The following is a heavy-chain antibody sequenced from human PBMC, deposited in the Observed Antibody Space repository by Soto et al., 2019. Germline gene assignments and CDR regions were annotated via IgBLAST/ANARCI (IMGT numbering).Heavy chain of an antibody. J-gene: IGHJ4*02. CDR3: ASSLLTPFDY. CDR2: IWSDGSNK. V-gene: IGHV3-33*03. D-gene: IGHD7-27*01. Sequence: GGSLRLSCAASGFTFSSYGMHWVRQAPGKGLEWVAGIWSDGSNKFYADSVKGRFTISRDNAKNTLYLQMNSLRAEDTAVYYCASSLLTPFDYWGQGTLVTVSS. CDR1: GFTFSSYG.